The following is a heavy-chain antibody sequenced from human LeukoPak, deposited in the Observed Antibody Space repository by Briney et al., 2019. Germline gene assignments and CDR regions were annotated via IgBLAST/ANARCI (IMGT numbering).Heavy chain of an antibody. V-gene: IGHV3-23*01. CDR2: ISRSGGST. CDR1: GFPFSNYE. D-gene: IGHD3-3*01. CDR3: AAAYFGVDQYYYGMDV. J-gene: IGHJ6*02. Sequence: PGGSLRLSCAASGFPFSNYEMNWVRQAPGKGLEWVSAISRSGGSTYSADSVKGRFTISRDTSKNTLYLQMNGLRAEDTAVYYCAAAYFGVDQYYYGMDVWGQGTTVTVSS.